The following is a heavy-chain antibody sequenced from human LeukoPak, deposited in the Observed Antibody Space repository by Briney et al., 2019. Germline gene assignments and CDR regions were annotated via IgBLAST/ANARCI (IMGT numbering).Heavy chain of an antibody. CDR3: ARDRPDFWSGYSYAFDI. J-gene: IGHJ3*02. Sequence: PGGSLRLSCAASGFTFSSYSMNWVRQAPGKGLEWVSYISSSSSTIYYADSVKGRFTISRDNAKNSLYLQMNSLRAEDTAVYYCARDRPDFWSGYSYAFDIWGQGTTVTVSS. D-gene: IGHD3-3*01. CDR1: GFTFSSYS. CDR2: ISSSSSTI. V-gene: IGHV3-48*04.